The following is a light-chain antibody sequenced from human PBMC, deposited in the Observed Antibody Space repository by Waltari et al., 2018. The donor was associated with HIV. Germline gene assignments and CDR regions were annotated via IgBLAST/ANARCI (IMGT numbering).Light chain of an antibody. Sequence: QSVMTQPPSVSGTPGQRVTISCSGSSSNIGSNTVSWYQQYQGTAPKLLIYNYNQWPAGVPDRFSGSKSGTSASLAISGLQSEDEADYYCSSYTYSVLVFGGGTTVTVL. J-gene: IGLJ2*01. CDR2: NYN. CDR1: SSNIGSNT. CDR3: SSYTYSVLV. V-gene: IGLV1-44*01.